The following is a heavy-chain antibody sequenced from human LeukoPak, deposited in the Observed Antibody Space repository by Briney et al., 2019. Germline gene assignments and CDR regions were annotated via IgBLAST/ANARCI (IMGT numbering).Heavy chain of an antibody. J-gene: IGHJ4*02. CDR1: EFAFGSYA. Sequence: GGSLRLSCAASEFAFGSYAMTWVRQAPGKGPEWVAAISDSADNTYYTESMSGRVTISRDNSKNTLYLQMNSLRAEDTAVYYCASNRGYCSGGTGYSAFFDYWGQGTLVTVSS. CDR2: ISDSADNT. D-gene: IGHD2-15*01. V-gene: IGHV3-23*01. CDR3: ASNRGYCSGGTGYSAFFDY.